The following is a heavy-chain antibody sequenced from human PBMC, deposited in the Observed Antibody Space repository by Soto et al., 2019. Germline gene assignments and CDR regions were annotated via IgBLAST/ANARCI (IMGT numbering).Heavy chain of an antibody. J-gene: IGHJ6*02. V-gene: IGHV5-51*01. CDR2: IYPGDSDT. CDR1: GYSFTSYW. Sequence: PGESLKISCKGSGYSFTSYWIGWVRQMPGKGMEWMGIIYPGDSDTRYSPSFQGQVTISADKSISTAYLQWSSRKASDTAMYYCARRGYSYGYDYYGMDVWGQGTTVTVSS. D-gene: IGHD5-18*01. CDR3: ARRGYSYGYDYYGMDV.